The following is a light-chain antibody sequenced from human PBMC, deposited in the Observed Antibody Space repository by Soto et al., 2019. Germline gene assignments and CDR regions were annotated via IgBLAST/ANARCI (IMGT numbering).Light chain of an antibody. J-gene: IGLJ2*01. CDR1: SSDVGGYNY. CDR2: EVS. CDR3: SSYTSSSTLV. V-gene: IGLV2-14*01. Sequence: QSALTQPDSVSGSPGQSITISCTGTSSDVGGYNYVSWYQQHPGKAPKLMIYEVSTRPSGVSNRFSGSKSGNTASLTISGLQAEDEADYYCSSYTSSSTLVFGGGTKLTVL.